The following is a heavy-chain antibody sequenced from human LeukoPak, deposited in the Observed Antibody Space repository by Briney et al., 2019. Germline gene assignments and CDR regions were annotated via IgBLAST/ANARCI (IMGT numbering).Heavy chain of an antibody. V-gene: IGHV3-21*01. D-gene: IGHD3-16*01. CDR1: GFTFSSYS. J-gene: IGHJ2*01. CDR3: ARGLSEKSSYWYFDL. Sequence: GGSLRLSCAASGFTFSSYSMNWVRQAPGKGLEWVSSISSSSSYIYYADSVKGRFTISRDNAKNSLYLQMNSLRAEDTAVYYCARGLSEKSSYWYFDLWGRGTLVTVSS. CDR2: ISSSSSYI.